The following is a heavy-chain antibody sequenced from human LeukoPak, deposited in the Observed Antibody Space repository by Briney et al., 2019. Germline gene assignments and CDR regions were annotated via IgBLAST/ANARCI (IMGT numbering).Heavy chain of an antibody. CDR3: ARGVKMATIKPFDY. J-gene: IGHJ4*02. D-gene: IGHD5-24*01. CDR2: IIPIPGIA. CDR1: GGTFSSYT. Sequence: SVKVSCKASGGTFSSYTISWVRQAPGQGLEWMGRIIPIPGIANYAQKFQGRVTITADKSTSTAYMELSSLRSEDTAVYYCARGVKMATIKPFDYWGQGTLVTVSS. V-gene: IGHV1-69*02.